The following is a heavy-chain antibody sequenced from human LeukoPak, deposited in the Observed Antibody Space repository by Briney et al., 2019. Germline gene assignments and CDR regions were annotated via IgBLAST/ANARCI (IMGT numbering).Heavy chain of an antibody. CDR1: GFTFSSYW. J-gene: IGHJ3*02. CDR3: ARAGDFSSGWYETYAFDI. Sequence: GGSLRLLCAAWGFTFSSYWMRGVREARGKGGEGVANIKQGGSEKYYVDSVKGRFTISRDNAKNSLYLQMNSLRAEDTAVYYCARAGDFSSGWYETYAFDIWGQGTMVTVSS. CDR2: IKQGGSEK. D-gene: IGHD6-19*01. V-gene: IGHV3-7*01.